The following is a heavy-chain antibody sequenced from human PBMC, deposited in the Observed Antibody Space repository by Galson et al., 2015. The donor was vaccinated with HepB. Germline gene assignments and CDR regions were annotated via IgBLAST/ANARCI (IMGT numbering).Heavy chain of an antibody. CDR1: GYTFTTYG. J-gene: IGHJ4*02. CDR3: ARGGPHDYVWGSYRQPEY. CDR2: IGPHTGNT. V-gene: IGHV1-18*01. D-gene: IGHD3-16*02. Sequence: SVKVSCKASGYTFTTYGITWVRLAPGQGLEWMGWIGPHTGNTNYAQKVQGRVTMTTDTSTNTAYMELRSLKSDDTAVYFCARGGPHDYVWGSYRQPEYWGQGTLVTVSS.